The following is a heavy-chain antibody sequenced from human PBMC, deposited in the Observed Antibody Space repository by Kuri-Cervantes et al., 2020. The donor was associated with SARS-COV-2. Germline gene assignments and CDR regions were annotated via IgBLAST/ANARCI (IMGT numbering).Heavy chain of an antibody. Sequence: GGSLRLSCAASGFTFSSYGMHWVRQAPGKGLEWVAVIWYDGSNKYYADSVKGRFTISRDNSKNTLYLQMNSLRAEDTAVYYCARDPKRYSSSWYYFDYWGQGTLVTVSS. CDR2: IWYDGSNK. J-gene: IGHJ4*02. CDR1: GFTFSSYG. V-gene: IGHV3-33*01. CDR3: ARDPKRYSSSWYYFDY. D-gene: IGHD6-13*01.